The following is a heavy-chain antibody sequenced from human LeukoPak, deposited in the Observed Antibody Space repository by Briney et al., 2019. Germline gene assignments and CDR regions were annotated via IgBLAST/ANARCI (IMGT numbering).Heavy chain of an antibody. CDR1: GYTFTGYY. V-gene: IGHV1-46*01. Sequence: ASVKVSCKASGYTFTGYYMHWVRQAPGQGPEWMGIINPSGGSTSYAQKFQGRVTMTRDMSTSTVYMELSSLRSEDTAVYYCARDSYSFAFDIWGQGTMVTVSS. CDR3: ARDSYSFAFDI. D-gene: IGHD2-21*01. CDR2: INPSGGST. J-gene: IGHJ3*02.